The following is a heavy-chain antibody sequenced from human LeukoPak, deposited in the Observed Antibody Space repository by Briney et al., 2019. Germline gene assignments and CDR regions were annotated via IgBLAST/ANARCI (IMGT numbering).Heavy chain of an antibody. Sequence: SQTLSLTCAVSGGSISSGGYSWSWIRQPPGKGLEWIGYIYHSGSTYYNPSLKSRVTISVDRSMNQFSLKLSSVTAADTAVYYCARASLVGAMTVDYWGQGTLVTVSS. D-gene: IGHD1-26*01. CDR1: GGSISSGGYS. CDR3: ARASLVGAMTVDY. CDR2: IYHSGST. V-gene: IGHV4-30-2*01. J-gene: IGHJ4*02.